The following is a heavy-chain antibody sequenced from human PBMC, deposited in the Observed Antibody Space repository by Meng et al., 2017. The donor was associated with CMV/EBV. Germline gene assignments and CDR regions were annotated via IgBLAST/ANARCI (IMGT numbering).Heavy chain of an antibody. D-gene: IGHD2-2*01. J-gene: IGHJ6*02. CDR2: INSDGSST. Sequence: GGSLRLSCAASGFTFSSYWMHWVRQAPGKGLVWVSRINSDGSSTSYADSVKGRFTISRDNAKNTLYLQMNSLRAEDTAVYYCARDGPIVVVRGHYGMDVWGQGTTVTVSS. CDR1: GFTFSSYW. V-gene: IGHV3-74*01. CDR3: ARDGPIVVVRGHYGMDV.